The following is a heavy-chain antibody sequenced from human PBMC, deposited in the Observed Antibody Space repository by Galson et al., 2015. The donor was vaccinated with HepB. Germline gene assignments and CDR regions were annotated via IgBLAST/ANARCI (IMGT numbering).Heavy chain of an antibody. V-gene: IGHV3-23*01. J-gene: IGHJ4*02. CDR2: ISGSGGST. Sequence: SLRLSCAASGFTFSSYAMSWVRQAPGKGLEWVSAISGSGGSTYYADSVKGRFTISRDNSKNTLYLQMNSLRAEDTAVYYCAKEITIFGVVTPYYFDYWGQGTLVTVSS. CDR3: AKEITIFGVVTPYYFDY. D-gene: IGHD3-3*01. CDR1: GFTFSSYA.